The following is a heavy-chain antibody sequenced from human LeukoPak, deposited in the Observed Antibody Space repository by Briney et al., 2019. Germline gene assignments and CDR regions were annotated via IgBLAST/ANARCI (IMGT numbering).Heavy chain of an antibody. V-gene: IGHV1-2*02. J-gene: IGHJ4*02. D-gene: IGHD3-10*01. CDR2: INPNSGGT. CDR3: AVPYGSGSYYRRWAFDY. CDR1: GYTFTGYY. Sequence: ASVKVSCKASGYTFTGYYTHWVRQAPGQGLEWMGWINPNSGGTNYAQKFQGRVTMTRDTSISTAYMELSRLRSDDTAVYYCAVPYGSGSYYRRWAFDYWGQGTLVTVSS.